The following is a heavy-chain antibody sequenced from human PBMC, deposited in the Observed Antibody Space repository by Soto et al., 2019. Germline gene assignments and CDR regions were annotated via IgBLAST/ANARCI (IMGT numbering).Heavy chain of an antibody. D-gene: IGHD3-10*01. CDR2: ISAYNGNT. CDR1: GYTFTSYG. V-gene: IGHV1-18*04. Sequence: GSVKVSCKASGYTFTSYGISWVRQAPGQGLEWMGWISAYNGNTNYAQKLQGRVTMTTDTSTSTAYMELRSLRPDDTAVYYCARDSGITMVRGVGNTYYYYYGMDVWGQGTTITVSS. J-gene: IGHJ6*02. CDR3: ARDSGITMVRGVGNTYYYYYGMDV.